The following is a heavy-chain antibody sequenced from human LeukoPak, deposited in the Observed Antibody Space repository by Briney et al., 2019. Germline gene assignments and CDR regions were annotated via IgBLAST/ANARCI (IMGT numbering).Heavy chain of an antibody. Sequence: ASVKVSCKASGGTFSSYAISWVRQAPGQGLEWMGGVIPIFGTANYAQKFQGGVTITADESTSTAYMELSSLRSEDTAVYYCARGNLGYCSSTSCPGGIYYYYGMDVWGQGTTVTVSS. CDR2: VIPIFGTA. CDR1: GGTFSSYA. CDR3: ARGNLGYCSSTSCPGGIYYYYGMDV. J-gene: IGHJ6*02. V-gene: IGHV1-69*13. D-gene: IGHD2-2*01.